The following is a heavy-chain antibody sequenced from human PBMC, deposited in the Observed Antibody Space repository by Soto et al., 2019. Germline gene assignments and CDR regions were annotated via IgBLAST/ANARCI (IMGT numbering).Heavy chain of an antibody. V-gene: IGHV1-8*01. CDR2: MNAKSGDT. D-gene: IGHD3-16*01. J-gene: IGHJ6*02. CDR3: ARGNPFNYAGFDV. Sequence: QAHLEQSGAEVKRPGASVKVSCKASGYTFSDFDINWLRQASGQGPEWMGWMNAKSGDTFFAQRFQGKFNMTWDTSLSTAYMEVASLTSDDTAIYFCARGNPFNYAGFDVWGQGTTVAVSS. CDR1: GYTFSDFD.